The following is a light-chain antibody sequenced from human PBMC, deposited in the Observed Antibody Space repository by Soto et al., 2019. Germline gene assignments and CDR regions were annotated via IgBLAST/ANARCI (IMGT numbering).Light chain of an antibody. J-gene: IGKJ1*01. CDR1: QSISTW. V-gene: IGKV1-5*03. Sequence: DIQMAQNRSTLCGSGGERSSRSCRASQSISTWLAWYQQKPGKAPKLLIYKASSLESGVPSRFSGSGSGTESTLTISRVKPDDFRTHSCQQHNPHSWTFGQGTKVDIK. CDR3: QQHNPHSWT. CDR2: KAS.